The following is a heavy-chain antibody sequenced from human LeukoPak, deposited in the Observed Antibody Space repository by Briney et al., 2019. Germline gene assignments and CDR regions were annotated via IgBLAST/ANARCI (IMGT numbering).Heavy chain of an antibody. CDR1: GYTFTGYY. CDR3: ARERIRGYWYFDL. CDR2: INPNSGGI. Sequence: GASVKVSCKASGYTFTGYYMHWVRQAPGQGLEWMGRINPNSGGINYAQKFQGRVTMTRDTSISTAYMELSRLRSDDTAVYYCARERIRGYWYFDLWGRGTLVTVSS. V-gene: IGHV1-2*06. D-gene: IGHD2-15*01. J-gene: IGHJ2*01.